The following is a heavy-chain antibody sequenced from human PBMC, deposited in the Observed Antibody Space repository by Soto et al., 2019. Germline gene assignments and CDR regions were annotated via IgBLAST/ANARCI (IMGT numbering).Heavy chain of an antibody. CDR2: IYYNGSA. Sequence: SETLSLTCTVSGASLSLLYWSWVRQSPGKGLEWIGYIYYNGSATYNPSFRSRVTIAIDTSKSQFSLRLTSVTAADTAVYYCARGNYCTNGVCYTPYYYYYGMDVWGQGTTVTVSS. CDR1: GASLSLLY. D-gene: IGHD2-8*01. J-gene: IGHJ6*02. CDR3: ARGNYCTNGVCYTPYYYYYGMDV. V-gene: IGHV4-59*12.